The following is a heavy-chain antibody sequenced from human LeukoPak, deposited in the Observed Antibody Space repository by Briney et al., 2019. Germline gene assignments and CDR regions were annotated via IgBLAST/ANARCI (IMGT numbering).Heavy chain of an antibody. CDR3: AKLRSPYYFGLDV. CDR2: ISGGAGST. D-gene: IGHD2-15*01. Sequence: GGSLRLSCAASGFTFSSYAMSWVRQAPGKGLEWDSAISGGAGSTYYADSVKGRLTISRDNSKNTLYLQMNSLRAEDTAVYFCAKLRSPYYFGLDVWGQGTTVTVSS. V-gene: IGHV3-23*01. CDR1: GFTFSSYA. J-gene: IGHJ6*02.